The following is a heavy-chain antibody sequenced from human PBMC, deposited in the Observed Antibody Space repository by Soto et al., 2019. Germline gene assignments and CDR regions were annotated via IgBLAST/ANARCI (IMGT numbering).Heavy chain of an antibody. V-gene: IGHV3-33*01. CDR1: GFTLSSYG. J-gene: IGHJ6*02. CDR2: IWSDGSNK. Sequence: QVQLVESGGGVVQPGRSLRLSCAASGFTLSSYGMHWVRQAPGKGLEWVAVIWSDGSNKYYADSVQGRFTISRDISNNTLYLQMDSLTAEDTALYYCARDIVATGMDVWGQGTTVTVSS. CDR3: ARDIVATGMDV. D-gene: IGHD5-12*01.